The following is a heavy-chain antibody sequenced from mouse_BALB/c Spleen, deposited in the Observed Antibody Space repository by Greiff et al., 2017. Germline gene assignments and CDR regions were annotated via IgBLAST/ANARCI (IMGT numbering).Heavy chain of an antibody. D-gene: IGHD1-1*01. CDR1: GYTFTSYT. CDR2: INPSSGYT. CDR3: ARYHYYGSSYLQFAY. Sequence: QVQLQQSAAELARPGASVKMSCKASGYTFTSYTMHWVKQRPGQGLEWIGYINPSSGYTEYNQKFKDKTTLTADKSSSTAYMQLSSLTSEDSAVYYCARYHYYGSSYLQFAYWGQGTLVTVSA. V-gene: IGHV1-4*02. J-gene: IGHJ3*01.